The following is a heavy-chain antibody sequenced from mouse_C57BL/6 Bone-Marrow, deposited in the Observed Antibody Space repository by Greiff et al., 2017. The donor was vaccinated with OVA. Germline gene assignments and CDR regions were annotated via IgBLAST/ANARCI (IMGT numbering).Heavy chain of an antibody. CDR2: IWSGGST. Sequence: QVQLKESGPGLVQPSQSLSITCTVSGFSLPSYGVHWVRQSPGKGLEWLGVIWSGGSTDYNAATMSRLSITTDNSKSLVFFKMNSLQADDTAIYYYAKNKVTTVVARYAMDYWGQGTSVTVSS. CDR1: GFSLPSYG. V-gene: IGHV2-5*01. J-gene: IGHJ4*01. CDR3: AKNKVTTVVARYAMDY. D-gene: IGHD1-1*01.